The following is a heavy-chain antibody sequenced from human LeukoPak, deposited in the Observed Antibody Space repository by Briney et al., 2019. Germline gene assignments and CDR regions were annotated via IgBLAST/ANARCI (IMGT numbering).Heavy chain of an antibody. V-gene: IGHV1-18*01. CDR2: ISAYNGNT. J-gene: IGHJ5*02. CDR1: GYTFTSYG. CDR3: AKTIMVRGVICWFDP. Sequence: ASVKVSCKASGYTFTSYGISWVRQAPGQGLEWMGWISAYNGNTNYAQKLQGRVTMTTDTSTSTAYMELRSLRSDDTAVYYCAKTIMVRGVICWFDPWGQGTLVTVSS. D-gene: IGHD3-10*01.